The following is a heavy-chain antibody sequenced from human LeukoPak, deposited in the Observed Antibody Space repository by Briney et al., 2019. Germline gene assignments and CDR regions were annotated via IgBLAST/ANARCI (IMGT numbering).Heavy chain of an antibody. V-gene: IGHV3-7*04. Sequence: GSLRLSCVASGFTFSTYRMSWVRQAPGKGLVWVANIIQDGSAKNYVDSVKGRFTISRDNAKNSLYLQMNSLRAEDTAVYYCARVTSYYYNTSGDYYFDHWGQGTLVTVSS. J-gene: IGHJ4*02. D-gene: IGHD3-22*01. CDR1: GFTFSTYR. CDR3: ARVTSYYYNTSGDYYFDH. CDR2: IIQDGSAK.